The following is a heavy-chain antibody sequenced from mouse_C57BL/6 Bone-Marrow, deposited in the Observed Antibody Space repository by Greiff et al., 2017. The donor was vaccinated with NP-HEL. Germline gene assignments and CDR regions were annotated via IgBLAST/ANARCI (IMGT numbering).Heavy chain of an antibody. CDR1: GYTFTSYW. J-gene: IGHJ1*03. Sequence: QVQLQQPGAELVKPGASVKLSCKASGYTFTSYWMQWVKQRPGQGLEWIGEIDPSDSYTNYNQKFKGKATLTVDTSSSTAYMQLSSLTSEDSAVYYCARWDYDGYLRWYFDVWGTGTTVTVSS. V-gene: IGHV1-50*01. CDR2: IDPSDSYT. CDR3: ARWDYDGYLRWYFDV. D-gene: IGHD2-3*01.